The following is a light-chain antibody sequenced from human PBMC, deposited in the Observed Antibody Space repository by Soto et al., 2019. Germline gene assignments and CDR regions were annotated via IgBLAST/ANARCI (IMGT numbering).Light chain of an antibody. V-gene: IGKV3-20*01. CDR2: GAS. CDR1: QSVSSSY. J-gene: IGKJ1*01. CDR3: QQYGSSLQT. Sequence: LSLSPGARASLPWARGTLSSSASQSVSSSYLAWYQQKPGQAPRIIIYGASSRATGIPDRFSGSGSGTDCTLTISRLEPEDFAVYYCQQYGSSLQTLGQGTKVDIK.